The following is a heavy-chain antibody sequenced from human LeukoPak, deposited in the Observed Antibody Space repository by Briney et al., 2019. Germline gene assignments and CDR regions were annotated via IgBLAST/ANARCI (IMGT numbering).Heavy chain of an antibody. J-gene: IGHJ4*02. V-gene: IGHV3-23*01. CDR3: ARVGYYASGPFSYFDY. CDR1: GFTFSNYA. CDR2: VVGGGAT. Sequence: PGGSLRLSCEASGFTFSNYAMAWVRQAPGKGLEWVSTVVGGGATFYADSVKGRFTISRDNSKNTMYLQMDSLRGDDTAVYYCARVGYYASGPFSYFDYWGQGTLVTVSS. D-gene: IGHD3-10*01.